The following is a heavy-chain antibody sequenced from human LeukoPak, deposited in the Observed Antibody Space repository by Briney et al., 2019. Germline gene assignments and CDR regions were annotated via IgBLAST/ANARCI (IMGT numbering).Heavy chain of an antibody. D-gene: IGHD2-15*01. J-gene: IGHJ5*02. Sequence: ASVKVSCKASGYTFINNDINWVRQAPGQGLEWMAWIDPKNGNRGYAQNFQGRVTMTTDISINTAYLELSSLRSEDTAVYYCARSPTQKEFCGGGRCYPTVWWFDPWGQGTLVTVSS. V-gene: IGHV1-8*01. CDR3: ARSPTQKEFCGGGRCYPTVWWFDP. CDR2: IDPKNGNR. CDR1: GYTFINND.